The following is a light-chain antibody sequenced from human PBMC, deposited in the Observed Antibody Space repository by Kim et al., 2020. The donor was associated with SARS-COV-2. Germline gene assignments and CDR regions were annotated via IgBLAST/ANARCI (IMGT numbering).Light chain of an antibody. J-gene: IGLJ3*02. V-gene: IGLV1-51*01. Sequence: GQKVTISCSGSTSNIGDNSVSWYQQFPGTAPKLLIYDTYKRPRGIPDRFSGSKSGTSATLGITGLRTGDEADYYCGAWDSSLSVGVFGGGTQLTVL. CDR1: TSNIGDNS. CDR3: GAWDSSLSVGV. CDR2: DTY.